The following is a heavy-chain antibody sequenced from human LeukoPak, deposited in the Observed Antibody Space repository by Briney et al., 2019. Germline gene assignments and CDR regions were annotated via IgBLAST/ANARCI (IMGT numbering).Heavy chain of an antibody. CDR2: ISSSGSTI. CDR3: ARNDFWSGYYVID. Sequence: GGSLRLSCAASGFTFSDYHMSWIRQAPGKGLEWVSYISSSGSTIYYADSVKGRFTISRDNAKNSLYLQMNSLRAEDTALYYCARNDFWSGYYVIDWGQGTLVTVSS. J-gene: IGHJ4*02. CDR1: GFTFSDYH. D-gene: IGHD3-3*01. V-gene: IGHV3-11*01.